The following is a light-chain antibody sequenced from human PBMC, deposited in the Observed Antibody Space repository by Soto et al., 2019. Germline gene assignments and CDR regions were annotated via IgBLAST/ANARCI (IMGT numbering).Light chain of an antibody. CDR3: QQYGSSIT. J-gene: IGKJ5*01. V-gene: IGKV3-20*01. CDR2: GAS. CDR1: QSITTNY. Sequence: ESVLTQSPGTLSLSPGEKATLSCRAGQSITTNYLAWYQQRFGQAPRLLIHGASSRAAGIPDRFSGSGSGIDITLSISRLEPEEFAVYYCQQYGSSITFGQGTRLEIK.